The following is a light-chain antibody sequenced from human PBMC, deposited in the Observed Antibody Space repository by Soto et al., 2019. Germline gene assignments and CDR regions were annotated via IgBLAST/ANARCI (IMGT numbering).Light chain of an antibody. CDR1: QTISTY. J-gene: IGKJ3*01. V-gene: IGKV1-39*01. CDR3: QQSYSTPFT. CDR2: GAS. Sequence: DIQMTQSPPSLSASVGDRVTITCRASQTISTYLNWYQQKPGKAPKVLIYGASSLQSGVPTRFSGSGSGTDFTLTISSLQPEDFATYYCQQSYSTPFTFGPGTKVDIK.